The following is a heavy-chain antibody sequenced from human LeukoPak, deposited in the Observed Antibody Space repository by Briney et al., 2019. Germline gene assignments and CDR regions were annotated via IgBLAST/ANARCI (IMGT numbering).Heavy chain of an antibody. J-gene: IGHJ4*02. V-gene: IGHV6-1*01. CDR3: AREPYYDFWSGYLNY. CDR2: TYYRSKWYN. Sequence: SQTLSLTCAISGDSVPSNSAAWNWIRQSPSRGLEWLVRTYYRSKWYNDYAVSVQSRITINPDTSKNQFSLQLNSVTPEDTAVYYCAREPYYDFWSGYLNYWGQGTLVTVSS. D-gene: IGHD3-3*01. CDR1: GDSVPSNSAA.